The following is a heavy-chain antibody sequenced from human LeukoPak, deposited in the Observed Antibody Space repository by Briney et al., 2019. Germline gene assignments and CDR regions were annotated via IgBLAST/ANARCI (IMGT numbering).Heavy chain of an antibody. D-gene: IGHD6-13*01. CDR2: IIPIFGTA. CDR3: ARVQRAALYYFDY. V-gene: IGHV1-69*06. Sequence: ASVKVSCKASGYTFTSYGISWVRQAPGQGLEWMGGIIPIFGTANYAQKFQGRVTITADKSTSTAYMELSSLRSEDTAVYYCARVQRAALYYFDYWGQGTLVTVSS. J-gene: IGHJ4*02. CDR1: GYTFTSYG.